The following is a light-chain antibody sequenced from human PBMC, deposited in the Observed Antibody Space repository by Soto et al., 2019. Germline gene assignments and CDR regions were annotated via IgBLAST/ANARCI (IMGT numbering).Light chain of an antibody. V-gene: IGKV1-39*01. J-gene: IGKJ1*01. CDR1: QSISTF. Sequence: DIQMTQSPSSLSASVGDRVSVTCRASQSISTFLNWYQQRPGEAPKLLIYAASSLQSGVPSRFSGSGSGADFTLTIGSLQPEDFATYYCQQSYTTPRTFCQGTKVEVK. CDR3: QQSYTTPRT. CDR2: AAS.